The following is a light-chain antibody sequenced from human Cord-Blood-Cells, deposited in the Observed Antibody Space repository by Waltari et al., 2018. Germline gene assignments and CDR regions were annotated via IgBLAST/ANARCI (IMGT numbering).Light chain of an antibody. V-gene: IGKV1-27*01. CDR3: QKYNSAPLT. J-gene: IGKJ4*01. CDR1: QGTSHY. CDR2: AAS. Sequence: DIQMTQSPSSLSASVGDRVTITCRASQGTSHYLAWYQQKPGKVPKLLIYAASNLQSGVPSRFSGSGSGTDFTLTISSLQPEDVATYYCQKYNSAPLTFGGGTKVEIK.